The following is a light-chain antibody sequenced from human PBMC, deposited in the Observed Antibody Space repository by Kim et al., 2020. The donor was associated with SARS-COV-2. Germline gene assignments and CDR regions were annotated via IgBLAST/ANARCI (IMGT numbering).Light chain of an antibody. V-gene: IGKV1-12*01. CDR1: QGINSW. Sequence: DIQMTQSPSSVSASVGDRVTITCRASQGINSWLAWYQQKPGKAPKPLIYAASSLQSGIPSRFSGSGSGTEFTLTISSLQPEDFATYYFQHANSFPFTFGPGTKVDIK. CDR2: AAS. J-gene: IGKJ3*01. CDR3: QHANSFPFT.